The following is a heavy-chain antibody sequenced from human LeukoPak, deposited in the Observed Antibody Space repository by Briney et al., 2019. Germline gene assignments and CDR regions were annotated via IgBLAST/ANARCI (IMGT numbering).Heavy chain of an antibody. J-gene: IGHJ6*02. CDR1: GFTFSSYW. Sequence: GVSLRLSCAASGFTFSSYWMNWARQAPGKGQEWVASINHNGNVNYYVDSVKGRFTISRDNAKNSLYLQMSNLRAEDTAVYFCARGGGLDVWGQGATVTVSS. CDR2: INHNGNVN. V-gene: IGHV3-7*03. D-gene: IGHD3-16*01. CDR3: ARGGGLDV.